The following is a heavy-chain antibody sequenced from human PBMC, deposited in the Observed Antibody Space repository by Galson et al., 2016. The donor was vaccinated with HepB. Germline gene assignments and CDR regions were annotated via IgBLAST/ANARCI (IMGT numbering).Heavy chain of an antibody. J-gene: IGHJ4*02. V-gene: IGHV3-23*01. CDR3: ARGHGDYFPANYFNY. CDR1: GFTFSNYA. D-gene: IGHD4-17*01. CDR2: IRRGGDAT. Sequence: SLRLSCAASGFTFSNYATAWVRLPPGKGLAWVSTIRRGGDATYYADSVKGRFTISRDNSRSTLYLHLSSLRAEDTALYYCARGHGDYFPANYFNYWGQGTLVTVSS.